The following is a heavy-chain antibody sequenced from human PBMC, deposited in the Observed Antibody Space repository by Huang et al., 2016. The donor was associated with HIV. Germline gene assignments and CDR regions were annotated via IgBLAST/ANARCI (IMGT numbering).Heavy chain of an antibody. CDR1: GFAFSSFG. CDR2: IKYDGYSY. CDR3: AKDIGFGVGTSRWFDP. Sequence: QVRLVESGGGVVQPGGSLRLSCAASGFAFSSFGMHWIRQGPGKCLEWVAFIKYDGYSYYHADSVKGRFTISRDNSNNTLYLKMNRVRRDDTAVYYCAKDIGFGVGTSRWFDPWGQGTPVIVSS. V-gene: IGHV3-30*02. J-gene: IGHJ5*02. D-gene: IGHD2-21*02.